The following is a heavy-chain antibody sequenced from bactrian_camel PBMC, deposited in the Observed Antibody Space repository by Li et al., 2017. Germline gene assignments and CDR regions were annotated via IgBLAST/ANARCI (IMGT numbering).Heavy chain of an antibody. J-gene: IGHJ4*01. CDR3: ATSVYKI. CDR1: GFRFGETS. V-gene: IGHV3S36*01. D-gene: IGHD4*01. Sequence: DVQLVESGGGSVQAGGSLTLSCAASGFRFGETSLSWVRRRPDSGLEYIGLTAWGGSISYSSAMKGRATISRDNAKATVYLQLTGLKTKDTGIYYCATSVYKIWGQGTQVTVS. CDR2: LTAWGGSI.